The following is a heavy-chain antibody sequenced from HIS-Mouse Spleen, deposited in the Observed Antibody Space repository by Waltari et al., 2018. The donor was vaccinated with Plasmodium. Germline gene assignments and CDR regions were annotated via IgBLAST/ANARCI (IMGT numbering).Heavy chain of an antibody. CDR1: GGSISSYY. J-gene: IGHJ3*02. CDR3: ARDCSSTSCLDAFDI. V-gene: IGHV4-59*01. Sequence: QVQLQESGPGLVKPSETLSLTCTVSGGSISSYYWSWIRQPPGKGLELIGYIYYSGSTNTHPSLKSRVTISVDTSKNQFSLKLSSVTAADTAVYYCARDCSSTSCLDAFDIWGQGTMVTVSS. CDR2: IYYSGST. D-gene: IGHD2-2*01.